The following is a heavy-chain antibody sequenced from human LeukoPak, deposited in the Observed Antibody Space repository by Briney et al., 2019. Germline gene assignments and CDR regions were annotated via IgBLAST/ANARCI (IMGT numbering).Heavy chain of an antibody. CDR2: SYSDSNT. D-gene: IGHD1-14*01. CDR3: VRKNRDFNAAFDI. V-gene: IGHV3-53*01. J-gene: IGHJ3*02. Sequence: PGGSLRLSCAASGFTDSNNYMSWVRQAPGKGLEWVSISYSDSNTNYADSVKGRFTISRDTSQNTLSLQMNGLRAEDTAVYYCVRKNRDFNAAFDIWGQGTVVTVSS. CDR1: GFTDSNNY.